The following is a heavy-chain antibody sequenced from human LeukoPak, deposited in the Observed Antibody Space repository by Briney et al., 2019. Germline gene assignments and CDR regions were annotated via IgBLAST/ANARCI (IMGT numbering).Heavy chain of an antibody. CDR1: GGSISSDY. V-gene: IGHV4-59*01. CDR2: IYYSGDT. J-gene: IGHJ4*02. CDR3: ARSGYSYGLVDY. Sequence: SETLSLTCTVSGGSISSDYWCWIRQPPGKGLEWIGYIYYSGDTNYNPSLKSRVTISVDTSKNQFSLKLSSVTAADTAVYYCARSGYSYGLVDYWGQGTLVTVSS. D-gene: IGHD5-18*01.